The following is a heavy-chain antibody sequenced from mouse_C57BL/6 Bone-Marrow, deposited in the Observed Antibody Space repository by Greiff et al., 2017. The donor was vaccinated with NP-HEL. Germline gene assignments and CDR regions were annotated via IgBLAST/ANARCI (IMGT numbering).Heavy chain of an antibody. Sequence: QVQLQQSGPELVKPGASVKISCKASGYSFTSYYIHWVKQRPGQGLEWIGWIYPGSGNTKYNEKFKGKATLTADTSSSTAYMQLSSLTSEDSAVYYGARDGILRSLFAYWGQGTLVTVSA. CDR2: IYPGSGNT. J-gene: IGHJ3*01. CDR1: GYSFTSYY. D-gene: IGHD1-1*01. V-gene: IGHV1-66*01. CDR3: ARDGILRSLFAY.